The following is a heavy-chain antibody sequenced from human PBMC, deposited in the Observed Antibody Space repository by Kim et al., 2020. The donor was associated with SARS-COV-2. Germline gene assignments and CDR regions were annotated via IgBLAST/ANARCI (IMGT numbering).Heavy chain of an antibody. V-gene: IGHV3-30*02. CDR3: TKTGATYYYYYGMDV. Sequence: ADPVKGRFTISRDNSKNTLYLQMNSLRAEDTAVYYCTKTGATYYYYYGMDVWGQGTTVTVSS. D-gene: IGHD1-7*01. J-gene: IGHJ6*02.